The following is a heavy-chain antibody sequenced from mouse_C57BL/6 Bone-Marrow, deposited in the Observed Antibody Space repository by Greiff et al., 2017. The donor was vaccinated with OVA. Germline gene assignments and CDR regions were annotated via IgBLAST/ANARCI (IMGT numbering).Heavy chain of an antibody. V-gene: IGHV1-50*01. CDR1: GYTFTSYW. CDR2: IDPSDSYT. CDR3: ARYSNYERVWFAY. D-gene: IGHD2-5*01. Sequence: VQLQQPGAELVQPGASVKLSCTASGYTFTSYWMQWVKQRPGQGLAWIGEIDPSDSYTNYNQKFKGKATLTVDTSSSTAYMQLSSLTSEDSAVYYCARYSNYERVWFAYWGQGTLVTVSA. J-gene: IGHJ3*01.